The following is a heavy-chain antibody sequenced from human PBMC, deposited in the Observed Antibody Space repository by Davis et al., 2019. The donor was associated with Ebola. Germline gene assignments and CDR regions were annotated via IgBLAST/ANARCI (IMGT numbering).Heavy chain of an antibody. J-gene: IGHJ3*01. Sequence: GESLKISCAASGFTFSSYGMHWVRQAPGKGLEWVAVIWYDGSNKYYADSVKGRFTISRDNSKNTLYLQMSSLRAEDTAVYYCAKDRSVLVPAAMVRDAFDLWGQGTMVTVSS. V-gene: IGHV3-33*06. CDR2: IWYDGSNK. D-gene: IGHD2-2*01. CDR1: GFTFSSYG. CDR3: AKDRSVLVPAAMVRDAFDL.